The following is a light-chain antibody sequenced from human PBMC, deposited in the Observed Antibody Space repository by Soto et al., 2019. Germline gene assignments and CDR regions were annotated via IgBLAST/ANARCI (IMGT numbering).Light chain of an antibody. Sequence: ELAFTQSPGNRSLSPGESAALARGASQSVSSSYLARYQQKTGQAPRLLIYGASSRATGIPDRFSGSGSGTDLTLTISRLEPEDFAVYYCQKYGSSPQTCGQGTKVDI. V-gene: IGKV3-20*01. CDR1: QSVSSSY. J-gene: IGKJ1*01. CDR3: QKYGSSPQT. CDR2: GAS.